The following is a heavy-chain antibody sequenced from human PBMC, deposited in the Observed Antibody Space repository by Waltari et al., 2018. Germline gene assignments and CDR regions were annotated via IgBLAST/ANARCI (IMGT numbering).Heavy chain of an antibody. D-gene: IGHD2-15*01. Sequence: QIQLVQSGAELKKPGASVKVSCEASGYTFSSYAVSWVRQAPGQGLEWMGWIRIKNRKTRSAQKFQGRCTMTMDRATKTATMELRSLRPDDTATYYCARDDAAATRNFDYWGQGTLVTVSS. V-gene: IGHV1-18*04. CDR3: ARDDAAATRNFDY. CDR2: IRIKNRKT. CDR1: GYTFSSYA. J-gene: IGHJ4*02.